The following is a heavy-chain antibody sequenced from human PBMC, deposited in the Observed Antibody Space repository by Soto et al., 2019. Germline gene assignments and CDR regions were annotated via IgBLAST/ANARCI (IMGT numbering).Heavy chain of an antibody. Sequence: QVQLVQSGAEVKKPGSSVKVSCKASGGTFSSYAISWVRQAPGQGLEWMGGIIPIFGTANYAQKVQGRVTITTDEATSTAYRERSSLRSEDTAVYYCARDSDGAYCGGDCYSLDYWGQGALVTVSS. CDR1: GGTFSSYA. D-gene: IGHD2-21*02. CDR3: ARDSDGAYCGGDCYSLDY. J-gene: IGHJ4*02. V-gene: IGHV1-69*01. CDR2: IIPIFGTA.